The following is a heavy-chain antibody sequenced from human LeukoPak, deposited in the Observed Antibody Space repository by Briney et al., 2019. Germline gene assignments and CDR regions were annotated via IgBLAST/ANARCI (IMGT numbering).Heavy chain of an antibody. D-gene: IGHD1-26*01. Sequence: ASVKVSCKASGYTFSSYGINWVRQAPGQGLEWRGWISAYNGNTNYAQKLQGRVTMTTDTSTSTAYMELRSLRSDDTAVYYCARAKGGSYYQLKPAPTPPNENAYDIWGQGTMVTVSS. J-gene: IGHJ3*02. CDR3: ARAKGGSYYQLKPAPTPPNENAYDI. CDR2: ISAYNGNT. CDR1: GYTFSSYG. V-gene: IGHV1-18*01.